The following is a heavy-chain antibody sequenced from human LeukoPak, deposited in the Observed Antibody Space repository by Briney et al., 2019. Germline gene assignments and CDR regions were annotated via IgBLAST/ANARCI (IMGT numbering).Heavy chain of an antibody. V-gene: IGHV1-18*01. D-gene: IGHD6-13*01. Sequence: ASVKVSCKASGYTFTSYDISWVRQAPGQGLEWMGWISAYNGNTNYAQKLQGRVTMTTDTSTSTAYMELRSLRSDDTAVYYCARDLGGSSWFYYYYYMDVWGKGTTVTVSS. J-gene: IGHJ6*03. CDR1: GYTFTSYD. CDR2: ISAYNGNT. CDR3: ARDLGGSSWFYYYYYMDV.